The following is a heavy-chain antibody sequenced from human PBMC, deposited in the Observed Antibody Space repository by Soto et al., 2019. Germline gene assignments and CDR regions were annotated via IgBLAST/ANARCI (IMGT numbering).Heavy chain of an antibody. CDR1: GFTFSSYA. Sequence: QVQLVESGGGVVQPGRSLRLSCAASGFTFSSYAMHWVRQAPGKGLEWVAVISYDGSNKYYADSVKGRFTISRDNSKNPLYLQMNSLRAEDTAVFYCARDIGYYGSHPLYYYYGMDVWGQGTTVTVSS. V-gene: IGHV3-30-3*01. D-gene: IGHD1-26*01. J-gene: IGHJ6*02. CDR3: ARDIGYYGSHPLYYYYGMDV. CDR2: ISYDGSNK.